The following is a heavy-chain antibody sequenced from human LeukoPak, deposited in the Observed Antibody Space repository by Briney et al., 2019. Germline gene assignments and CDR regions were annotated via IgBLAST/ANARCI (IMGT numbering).Heavy chain of an antibody. V-gene: IGHV3-48*03. Sequence: PGGSLRLSCAASGFTFSNYEMNWVRQAPGKGLEWVSHIRSSGSTMYYADSVKGRFTISRDNAKNSLYLQMNSLRAEDTTVYYCAREGVIAPGDYWGQGTLVTVSS. CDR1: GFTFSNYE. CDR2: IRSSGSTM. D-gene: IGHD2-21*01. J-gene: IGHJ4*02. CDR3: AREGVIAPGDY.